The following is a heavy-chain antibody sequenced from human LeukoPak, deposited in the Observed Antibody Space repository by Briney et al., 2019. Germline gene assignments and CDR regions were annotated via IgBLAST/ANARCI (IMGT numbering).Heavy chain of an antibody. J-gene: IGHJ3*02. CDR3: ARAMIMITFGGVIVFDAFDI. CDR1: GGSISSGSYY. CDR2: IYTSGST. Sequence: PSQTLSLTCTVSGGSISSGSYYWSWIRQPAGKGLEWIGRIYTSGSTNYNPSLKSRVTISVDTSKSQFSLKLSSVTAADTAVYYCARAMIMITFGGVIVFDAFDIWGQGTMVTVSS. D-gene: IGHD3-16*02. V-gene: IGHV4-61*02.